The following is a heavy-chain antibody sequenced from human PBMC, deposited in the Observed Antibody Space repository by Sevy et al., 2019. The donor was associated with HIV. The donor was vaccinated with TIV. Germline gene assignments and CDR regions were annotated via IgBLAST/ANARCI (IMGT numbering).Heavy chain of an antibody. V-gene: IGHV3-23*01. Sequence: GGSLRLSCAASGFTFSSYAMSWVRQAPGKGLEWVSAISGSGGSTYYADSVKGRFTISRDNSKNTLYLQMNSLRAEDTDVYYCAKLKWELPAIYYFDYWGQGTLVTVSS. D-gene: IGHD1-26*01. CDR2: ISGSGGST. CDR1: GFTFSSYA. J-gene: IGHJ4*02. CDR3: AKLKWELPAIYYFDY.